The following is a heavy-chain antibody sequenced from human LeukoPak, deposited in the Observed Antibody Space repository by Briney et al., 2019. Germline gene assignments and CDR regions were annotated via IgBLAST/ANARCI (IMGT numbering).Heavy chain of an antibody. D-gene: IGHD6-13*01. Sequence: GRSLRLSCAASGFTFSSYGMHWVRQAPGKGLEWVAVIWYDGSNKYYVDSVKGRYTISRDNSKNTLYLQMNSLRAEDTALYYCASSRSSTCYGLEYWGQGTLVTVSS. CDR3: ASSRSSTCYGLEY. CDR2: IWYDGSNK. CDR1: GFTFSSYG. V-gene: IGHV3-33*01. J-gene: IGHJ4*02.